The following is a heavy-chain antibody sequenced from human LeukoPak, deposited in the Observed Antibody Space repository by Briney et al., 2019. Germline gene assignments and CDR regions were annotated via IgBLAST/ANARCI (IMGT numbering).Heavy chain of an antibody. CDR2: IKQDGSEK. J-gene: IGHJ4*02. Sequence: PGGSLRLSCAASGFTFSSYSMNWVRQAPGKGLEWVANIKQDGSEKYYVDSVKGRFTISRDNAKNSLYLQMNSLRAEDTAVYYCARASLNWGFDYWGQGTLVTVSS. D-gene: IGHD7-27*01. CDR3: ARASLNWGFDY. CDR1: GFTFSSYS. V-gene: IGHV3-7*01.